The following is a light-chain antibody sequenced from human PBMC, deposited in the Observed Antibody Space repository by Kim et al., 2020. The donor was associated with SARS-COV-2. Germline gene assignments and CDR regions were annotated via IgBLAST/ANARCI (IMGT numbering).Light chain of an antibody. Sequence: GQRGTISCSGSRSNIGSNSVNWYQQLPGTAPKLLIYRDDERPSGVPDRFSGSKSGASASVAISGLQSEDEADYYCAVWDDSLNGVVFGGGTQLTVL. CDR3: AVWDDSLNGVV. V-gene: IGLV1-44*01. J-gene: IGLJ2*01. CDR2: RDD. CDR1: RSNIGSNS.